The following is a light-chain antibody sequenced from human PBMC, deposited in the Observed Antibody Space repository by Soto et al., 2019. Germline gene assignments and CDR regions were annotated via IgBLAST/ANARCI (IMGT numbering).Light chain of an antibody. CDR1: ESISTW. Sequence: DIQMTQSPSTLSASVGDRVTITGRASESISTWLAWYQQKPGKAPNLLIYKASSLESGVPSRFSGSGSGTEFTLTISSLQPDDFATYYCQQYNIYSWTFGQGTKVDIK. CDR3: QQYNIYSWT. J-gene: IGKJ1*01. CDR2: KAS. V-gene: IGKV1-5*03.